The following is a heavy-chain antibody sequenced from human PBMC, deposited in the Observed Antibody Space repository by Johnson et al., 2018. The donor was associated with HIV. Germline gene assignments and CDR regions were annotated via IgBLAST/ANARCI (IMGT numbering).Heavy chain of an antibody. CDR3: TTDRGADTLGPQRPRDAFDI. CDR2: IKSKSDGGTT. D-gene: IGHD3-10*01. CDR1: GFTFSNAW. J-gene: IGHJ3*02. Sequence: VQLVESGGGLVKPGGSLRLSCAASGFTFSNAWMSWVRQAPGKGLEWVGRIKSKSDGGTTDYAVPVKGRFIISRYDSKNTLYLQMDSLKTEDTAVYYCTTDRGADTLGPQRPRDAFDIWGQGTMVTVSS. V-gene: IGHV3-15*01.